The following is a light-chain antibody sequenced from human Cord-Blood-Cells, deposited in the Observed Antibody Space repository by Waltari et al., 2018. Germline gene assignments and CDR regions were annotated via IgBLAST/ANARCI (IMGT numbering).Light chain of an antibody. V-gene: IGKV1-5*01. CDR3: QQYNSYSWT. CDR2: DAS. J-gene: IGKJ1*01. CDR1: QCISSL. Sequence: IQMTQSPSSLSASVGDRVTLTCRASQCISSLLAWYQQQPGKAPKLLIYDASSLESGVPSRFSGSGSGTEFTLTISSLQPDDFATYYCQQYNSYSWTFGQGTKVEIK.